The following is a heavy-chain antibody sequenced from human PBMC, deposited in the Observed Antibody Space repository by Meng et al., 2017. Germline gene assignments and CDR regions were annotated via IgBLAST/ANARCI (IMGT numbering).Heavy chain of an antibody. Sequence: SSRSSLTTCRGCFGWIHQHPGEALESLALIYWDDDKPYSPSLKSRLTITKDTYTHQMVLTMTNMDPVDTATYYCAQSYGSNFDYWGQGTLVTVSS. CDR3: AQSYGSNFDY. J-gene: IGHJ4*02. V-gene: IGHV2-5*02. CDR2: IYWDDDK. D-gene: IGHD3-10*01. CDR1: RSSLTTCRGC.